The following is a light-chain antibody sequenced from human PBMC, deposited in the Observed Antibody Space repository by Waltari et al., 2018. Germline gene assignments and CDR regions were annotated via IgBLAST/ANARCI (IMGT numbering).Light chain of an antibody. CDR2: EVS. J-gene: IGLJ2*01. V-gene: IGLV2-8*01. CDR1: SNDVGAYNY. CDR3: SAFAGNNNVV. Sequence: QSALPQPPSASGSPGQSVTISCTGTSNDVGAYNYFSWYQQHPGKAPKLMIYEVSMRPSGVPDRFSGSKSDNTASLTVSGLQAEDEADYYCSAFAGNNNVVFGGGTKLTVL.